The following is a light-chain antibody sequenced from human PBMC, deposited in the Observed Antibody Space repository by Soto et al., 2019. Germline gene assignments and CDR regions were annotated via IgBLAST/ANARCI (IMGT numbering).Light chain of an antibody. V-gene: IGKV1-39*01. CDR2: AAS. CDR3: QQSYRSPYT. Sequence: IQLTQSPSSLSASVGDRVTLTCRASQSINIYLNWYQQKPGKAPTLLISAASSLQSGVPSRFSGGGSRTDFTLTISSLQTEYFATYYCQQSYRSPYTFGQGTKLEI. CDR1: QSINIY. J-gene: IGKJ2*01.